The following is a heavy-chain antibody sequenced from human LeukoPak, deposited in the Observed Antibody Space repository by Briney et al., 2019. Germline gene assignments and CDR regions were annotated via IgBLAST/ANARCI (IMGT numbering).Heavy chain of an antibody. V-gene: IGHV4-34*01. J-gene: IGHJ5*02. CDR2: INHSGST. CDR3: ASVGTTVTTDWFDP. CDR1: GGSFSGYY. D-gene: IGHD4-4*01. Sequence: SETLSLTCAVYGGSFSGYYWSWIRQPPGKGLEWIGEINHSGSTNYNPSLKSRVTISVDTSKNQFSLKLSSVTAADTAVYYCASVGTTVTTDWFDPWGQGTLVTVSS.